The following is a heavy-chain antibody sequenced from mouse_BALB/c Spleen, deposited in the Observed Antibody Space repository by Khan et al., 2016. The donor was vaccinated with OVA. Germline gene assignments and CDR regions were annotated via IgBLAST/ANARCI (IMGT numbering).Heavy chain of an antibody. V-gene: IGHV1-9*01. CDR3: AGGAIAASAWSY. D-gene: IGHD6-1*01. CDR1: GYTFSSYW. Sequence: QVQLQQSGAELMKPGASVKISCKASGYTFSSYWLEWVKQRPGHGLEWIGEILPGSGSTDYTEKFKDNATFTADTSSNTAYLQLSSLTSEDSDTKYSAGGAIAASAWSYGGKGDLVAV. J-gene: IGHJ3*01. CDR2: ILPGSGST.